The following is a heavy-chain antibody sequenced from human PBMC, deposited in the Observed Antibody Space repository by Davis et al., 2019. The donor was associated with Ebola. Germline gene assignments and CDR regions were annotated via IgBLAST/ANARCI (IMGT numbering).Heavy chain of an antibody. V-gene: IGHV3-23*01. J-gene: IGHJ3*02. CDR3: AKPNWADAFDI. D-gene: IGHD1-1*01. Sequence: GESLKISCAASGFTFSSYAMSWVRQAPGKGLEWVSAISGSGGSTYYADSVKGRFTISRDNSKNTLYLQMNSLRAEETAVYYCAKPNWADAFDIWGQGTMVTVSS. CDR2: ISGSGGST. CDR1: GFTFSSYA.